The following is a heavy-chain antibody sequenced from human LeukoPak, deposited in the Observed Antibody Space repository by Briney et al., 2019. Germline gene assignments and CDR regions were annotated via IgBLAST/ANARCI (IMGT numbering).Heavy chain of an antibody. J-gene: IGHJ3*02. CDR3: ATADSSGSSDAFDI. CDR2: INPNSGGT. V-gene: IGHV1-2*06. Sequence: GASVKVSCKASGYTFTGYYMHWVRQAPGQGLEWMGRINPNSGGTNYAQKFQGRVTMTRDTSISTAYMELSSLRSEDTAVYYCATADSSGSSDAFDIWGQGTMVTVSS. CDR1: GYTFTGYY. D-gene: IGHD3-22*01.